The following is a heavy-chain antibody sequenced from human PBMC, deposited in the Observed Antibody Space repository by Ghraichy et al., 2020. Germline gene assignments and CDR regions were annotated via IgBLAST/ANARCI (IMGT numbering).Heavy chain of an antibody. CDR2: INHSGST. J-gene: IGHJ4*02. V-gene: IGHV4-34*01. CDR3: ATYSRWARSFDY. Sequence: SETLSLTCAVYGGSFSGYYWSWIRQPPGKGLEWIGEINHSGSTNYNPSLKSRVTISVDTSKNQFSLKLSSVTAADTAVYYCATYSRWARSFDYWGQGTLVTVSS. CDR1: GGSFSGYY. D-gene: IGHD1-26*01.